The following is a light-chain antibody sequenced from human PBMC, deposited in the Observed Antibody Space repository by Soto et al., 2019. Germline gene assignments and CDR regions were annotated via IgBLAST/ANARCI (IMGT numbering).Light chain of an antibody. CDR2: GAS. Sequence: EIVMTQSPATLSVSPGERATLSCRASQSVSSNLAWYQQKPGQAPRLLIYGASTRATGIPARLSGSGSGTELTLTISSLQSEDFAVYYCQQYNNWPPYTVGQGTKLEIK. J-gene: IGKJ2*01. V-gene: IGKV3-15*01. CDR1: QSVSSN. CDR3: QQYNNWPPYT.